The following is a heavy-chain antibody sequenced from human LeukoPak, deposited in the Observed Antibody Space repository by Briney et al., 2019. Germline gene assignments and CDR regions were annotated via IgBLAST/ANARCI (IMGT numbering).Heavy chain of an antibody. Sequence: GGSLRLSCAASGFTVSSNYMSWVRQAPGKGLEWVANIKQDGSEKYYVDSVKGRFTISRDNTKNSLYLQMNSLRAEDTAVYYCARRWWQQLVVTLFDYWGQGTLVTVSS. CDR3: ARRWWQQLVVTLFDY. D-gene: IGHD6-13*01. V-gene: IGHV3-7*01. J-gene: IGHJ4*02. CDR2: IKQDGSEK. CDR1: GFTVSSNY.